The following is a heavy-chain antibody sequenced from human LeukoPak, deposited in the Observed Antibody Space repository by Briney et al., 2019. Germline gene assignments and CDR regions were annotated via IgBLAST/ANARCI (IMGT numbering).Heavy chain of an antibody. CDR3: ARQSHKGVTPSNYFDY. J-gene: IGHJ4*02. V-gene: IGHV4-39*01. Sequence: SETLSLTCTVSGGSISSSSYYWGWIRQPPGKGLEWIGSIYYSGSTYYNPSLKGRVTISVDTSKNQFSLKLSSVTAADTAVYYCARQSHKGVTPSNYFDYWGQGTLVTVSS. CDR2: IYYSGST. CDR1: GGSISSSSYY.